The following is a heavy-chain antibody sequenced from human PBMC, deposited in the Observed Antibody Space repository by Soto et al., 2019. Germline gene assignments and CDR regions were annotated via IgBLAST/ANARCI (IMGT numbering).Heavy chain of an antibody. D-gene: IGHD1-26*01. Sequence: QVQLVESGGGVVQPGRSLRLSCAASGFTFSAYAMHWVRQAPGQGLEWVAVISYEGNNKYYADSVKGRFTVSRDNSKNTLYLQMNSLRGEDTAVYYCARDQVGATFGRLDYWGQGTLVTVSS. V-gene: IGHV3-30-3*01. J-gene: IGHJ4*02. CDR3: ARDQVGATFGRLDY. CDR2: ISYEGNNK. CDR1: GFTFSAYA.